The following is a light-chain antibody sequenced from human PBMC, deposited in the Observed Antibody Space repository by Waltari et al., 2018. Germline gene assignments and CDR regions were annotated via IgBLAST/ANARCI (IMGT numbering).Light chain of an antibody. V-gene: IGLV1-44*01. CDR1: SSHIGSKN. J-gene: IGLJ2*01. CDR2: SNN. CDR3: SSWDDSVIGPV. Sequence: QSMLTQPPSASGTPGQRVTISCSGSSSHIGSKNRNWYQQLPGTAPRVLIYSNNQRPSGVPDRFSGSKSGTSASLAISGLQSEDEADYYCSSWDDSVIGPVFGGGTKLTVL.